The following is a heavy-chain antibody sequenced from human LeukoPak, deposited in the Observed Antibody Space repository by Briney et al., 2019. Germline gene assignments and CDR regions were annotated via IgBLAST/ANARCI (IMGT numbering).Heavy chain of an antibody. Sequence: PSETLSLTCTVSDVSISSSNSYWGWIRQPPGKGLEWIGCIYYSGNTYYNASLKSQVSISIDTSKNQFSLKLSSVTAADTAVYYCARGPRGRRHYHDSTQVHWYFDLWGRGTLVTVSS. V-gene: IGHV4-39*01. J-gene: IGHJ2*01. CDR2: IYYSGNT. D-gene: IGHD3-22*01. CDR1: DVSISSSNSY. CDR3: ARGPRGRRHYHDSTQVHWYFDL.